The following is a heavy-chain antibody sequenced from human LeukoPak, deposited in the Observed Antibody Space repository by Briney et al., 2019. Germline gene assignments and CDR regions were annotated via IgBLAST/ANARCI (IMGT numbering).Heavy chain of an antibody. CDR3: VGDYYDSSGYYSRANWFDP. V-gene: IGHV3-7*03. J-gene: IGHJ5*02. D-gene: IGHD3-22*01. CDR2: IKQDGSEK. Sequence: GGSLRLSCAASGFTFSSYWMSWVRQAPGKGLEWVANIKQDGSEKYYVDSVKGRFTISRDNAKNSLYLQMNSLRAEDTAVYYRVGDYYDSSGYYSRANWFDPWGQGTLVTVSS. CDR1: GFTFSSYW.